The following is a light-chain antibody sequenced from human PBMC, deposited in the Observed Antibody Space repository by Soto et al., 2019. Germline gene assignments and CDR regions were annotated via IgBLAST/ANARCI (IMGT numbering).Light chain of an antibody. CDR3: QHRSNWPSWT. J-gene: IGKJ1*01. CDR1: QNVGID. CDR2: GTS. Sequence: LRQYPTTLTLSPGESAPLSCRASQNVGIDLAWFQQKPGQAPRLLIYGTSIRATGIPARFSGSGSGTDFTLTISSLETEDLAVYYCQHRSNWPSWTFGAATKVDI. V-gene: IGKV3-11*01.